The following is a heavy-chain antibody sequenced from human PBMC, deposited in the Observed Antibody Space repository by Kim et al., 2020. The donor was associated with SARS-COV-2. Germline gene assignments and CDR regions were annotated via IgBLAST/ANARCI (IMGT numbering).Heavy chain of an antibody. Sequence: PSLKSRVTISVDTSENQFSLKLSSVTAADTAVYYCAREMGYDFWSGYYENWGQGTLVTVSS. J-gene: IGHJ4*02. V-gene: IGHV4-59*01. CDR3: AREMGYDFWSGYYEN. D-gene: IGHD3-3*01.